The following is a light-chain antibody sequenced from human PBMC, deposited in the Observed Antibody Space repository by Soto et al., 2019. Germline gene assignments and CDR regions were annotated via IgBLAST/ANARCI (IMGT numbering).Light chain of an antibody. CDR2: GAS. CDR1: QSVSSSY. J-gene: IGKJ2*01. Sequence: EIVLTQSPGTLSLSPGQRATLSCRASQSVSSSYLAWYQQKPGQAPRLFIYGASSRATGIPDRFSGSGFGTDFTLTISRLEPEDFAVYFCQQYGSSYTFGQGTKLEIK. CDR3: QQYGSSYT. V-gene: IGKV3-20*01.